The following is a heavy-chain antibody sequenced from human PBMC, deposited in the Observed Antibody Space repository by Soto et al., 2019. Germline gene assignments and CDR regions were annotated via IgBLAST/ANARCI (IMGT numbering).Heavy chain of an antibody. J-gene: IGHJ4*01. CDR2: INHSGST. CDR1: GGSFSGYY. D-gene: IGHD5-12*01. V-gene: IGHV4-34*01. Sequence: PSETLSLTCAVYGGSFSGYYWSWIRQPPGKGLEWIGAINHSGSTNYNPSLKSRVTISVDTSKNQCSLKLSSVTAADTAVYYCARSTYVRWLQLRGGFDYWGQGTLVTVSS. CDR3: ARSTYVRWLQLRGGFDY.